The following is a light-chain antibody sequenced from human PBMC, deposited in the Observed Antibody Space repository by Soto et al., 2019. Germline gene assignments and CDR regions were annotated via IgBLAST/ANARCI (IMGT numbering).Light chain of an antibody. CDR1: QRISSW. V-gene: IGKV1-12*01. CDR2: ATS. CDR3: QQANSVQWT. Sequence: IQMTQSPSSVSASVGDRVILTCRASQRISSWLAWYHQRPGKAPKLLIYATSTLETGVPSRFSGSGSGRDFTLTISSLQHEDLGTYFCQQANSVQWTLGQGTKVDIK. J-gene: IGKJ1*01.